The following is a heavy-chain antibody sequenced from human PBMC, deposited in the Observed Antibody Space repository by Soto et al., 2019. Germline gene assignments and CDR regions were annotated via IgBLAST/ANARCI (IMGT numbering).Heavy chain of an antibody. CDR1: GYTFISRA. J-gene: IGHJ4*02. V-gene: IGHV1-3*01. D-gene: IGHD2-15*01. CDR2: INPDNANT. CDR3: ARDPGSGHYFDY. Sequence: ASVKVSCKASGYTFISRALHWVRQAPGQRLEWMGWINPDNANTKYSQNFQGRVTFTRDTSATTAYMELSSLRSEDTAVYLCARDPGSGHYFDYWGQGTLVTVSS.